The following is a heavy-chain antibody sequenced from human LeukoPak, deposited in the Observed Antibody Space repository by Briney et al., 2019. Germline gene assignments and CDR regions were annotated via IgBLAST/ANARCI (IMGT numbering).Heavy chain of an antibody. V-gene: IGHV4-4*09. J-gene: IGHJ4*02. CDR1: GGSISSYY. D-gene: IGHD6-13*01. Sequence: ASETLSLTCTVSGGSISSYYWIWIRQPPGKGLEWIGYIYTSGSTNYHPSLKSRVTISVDTSKNQFSLKLSSVTAAGTAVYYCARHRQLVLPIWDYWGQGTLVTVSS. CDR2: IYTSGST. CDR3: ARHRQLVLPIWDY.